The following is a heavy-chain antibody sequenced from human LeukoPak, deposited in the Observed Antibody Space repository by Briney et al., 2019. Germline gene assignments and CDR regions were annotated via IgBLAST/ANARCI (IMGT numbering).Heavy chain of an antibody. V-gene: IGHV3-7*01. J-gene: IGHJ4*02. Sequence: PGGPLRLSCAASGFTFSNYWMTWVRQAPGKGLEGVANIRHDGNEKYYVDSVKGRLTISRDNAQNSLSLQMNSQRVEDTAVYYCARVPIPYSSGWYLNDWGQGTLVIVSS. CDR3: ARVPIPYSSGWYLND. CDR2: IRHDGNEK. D-gene: IGHD6-19*01. CDR1: GFTFSNYW.